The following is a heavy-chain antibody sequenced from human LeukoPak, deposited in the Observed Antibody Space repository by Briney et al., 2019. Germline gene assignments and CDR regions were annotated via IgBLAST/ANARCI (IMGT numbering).Heavy chain of an antibody. D-gene: IGHD4-17*01. CDR1: GFTVSSNY. J-gene: IGHJ4*02. CDR2: IYSGGST. Sequence: GGFLRLSCAASGFTVSSNYMSWVRQAPGKGLEWVSVIYSGGSTYYADSVKGRFTISRHNSKNTLYLQMNSLRAEDTAVYYCASSLRDAIDYWGQGTLVTVSS. CDR3: ASSLRDAIDY. V-gene: IGHV3-53*04.